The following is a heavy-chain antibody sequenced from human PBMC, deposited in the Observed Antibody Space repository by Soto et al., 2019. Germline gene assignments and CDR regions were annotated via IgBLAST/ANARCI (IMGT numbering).Heavy chain of an antibody. V-gene: IGHV3-53*01. CDR3: EREGNYNSGDY. CDR1: GFTVSSNY. J-gene: IGHJ4*02. CDR2: LYSGGGT. D-gene: IGHD1-1*01. Sequence: PGGSLRLSCAASGFTVSSNYMSWVRQAPGKGLEWISVLYSGGGTYYADSVKGRFTISRDNSKNTLYLQMNSLRAEDTAVYYCEREGNYNSGDYWGQGTLVTVYS.